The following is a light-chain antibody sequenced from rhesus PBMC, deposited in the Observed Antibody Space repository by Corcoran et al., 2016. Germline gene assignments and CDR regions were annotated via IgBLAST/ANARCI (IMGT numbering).Light chain of an antibody. V-gene: IGKV1S9*01. CDR1: QGITKY. J-gene: IGKJ1*01. CDR2: DSS. CDR3: QQHNSYPRT. Sequence: DIQMTQSPSSLSASVGDTVTITCQASQGITKYLSWFQQKPGKAPKLLIYDSSTLQSGVPSRCSGSGSGTDFTLTISNLQPEDFATYYCQQHNSYPRTFGQGTKVEIK.